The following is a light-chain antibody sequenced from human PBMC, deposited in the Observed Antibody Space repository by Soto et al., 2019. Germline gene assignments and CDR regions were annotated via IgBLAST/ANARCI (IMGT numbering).Light chain of an antibody. CDR2: DAS. CDR3: QQRSNWPLT. CDR1: QFISSNY. Sequence: EIVMTQSPATLSLSPGDRATLSCRASQFISSNYLAWYQHKPGQAPRLLIYDASNRATGIPARLSVSGYGKDFTLKISRLEPEDFAVYEGQQRSNWPLTFGQGTKVDIK. V-gene: IGKV3D-20*02. J-gene: IGKJ1*01.